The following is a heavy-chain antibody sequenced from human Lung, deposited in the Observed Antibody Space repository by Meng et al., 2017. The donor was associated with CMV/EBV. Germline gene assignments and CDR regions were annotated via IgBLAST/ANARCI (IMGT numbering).Heavy chain of an antibody. CDR2: INPSGGST. CDR3: ARKPVLGAMAY. J-gene: IGHJ4*02. D-gene: IGHD5-18*01. CDR1: GYTFTSYY. V-gene: IGHV1-46*01. Sequence: ASXXVSCKASGYTFTSYYMHWVRQAPGQGLEWMGIINPSGGSTSYAQKFQGRVTMTRDTSTSTVYMELSSLRSEDTAVYYCARKPVLGAMAYWGQGTLVTVSS.